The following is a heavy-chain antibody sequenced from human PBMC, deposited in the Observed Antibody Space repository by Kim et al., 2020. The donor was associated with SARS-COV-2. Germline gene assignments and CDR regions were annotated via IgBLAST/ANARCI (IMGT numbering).Heavy chain of an antibody. CDR3: SRASGGTGYSFDY. CDR1: GFTFNNYT. J-gene: IGHJ4*01. Sequence: GGSLRLSCAASGFTFNNYTMHWVRQAPGKGLEWVGRISWDGGSTYYADSATGRFTITSDSGKNYLYLQMNRLRTKNTAMSYCSRASGGTGYSFDY. D-gene: IGHD3-9*01. CDR2: ISWDGGST. V-gene: IGHV3-43*01.